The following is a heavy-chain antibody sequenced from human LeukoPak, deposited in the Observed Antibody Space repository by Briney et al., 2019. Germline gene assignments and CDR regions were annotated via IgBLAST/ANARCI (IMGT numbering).Heavy chain of an antibody. CDR3: ARGRFLDSSYYFDY. V-gene: IGHV1-2*02. J-gene: IGHJ4*02. CDR2: INPNSGGT. CDR1: GYTFTGYY. D-gene: IGHD3-3*01. Sequence: ASVKVSCKASGYTFTGYYMHWVRQAPGQGLEGMGWINPNSGGTNYAQKFQGRVTMTRDTSISTAYMELSRLRSDDTAVYYCARGRFLDSSYYFDYWGQGTLVTVSS.